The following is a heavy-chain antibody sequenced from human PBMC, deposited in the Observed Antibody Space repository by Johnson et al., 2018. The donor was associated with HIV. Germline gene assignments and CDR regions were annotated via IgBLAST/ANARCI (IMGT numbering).Heavy chain of an antibody. D-gene: IGHD2-21*01. Sequence: VQLVESGGGVVQPGGSLRLSCAVSGFTFSNYWMHWVRQAPGKGLVWVSRVNNDGGDTIYADSVKGRFTISRDNAKNTLYLQMNSLRAEDTAVYYCARDTGGGEPYDIWGQGTMVTVSS. CDR2: VNNDGGDT. J-gene: IGHJ3*02. V-gene: IGHV3-74*01. CDR3: ARDTGGGEPYDI. CDR1: GFTFSNYW.